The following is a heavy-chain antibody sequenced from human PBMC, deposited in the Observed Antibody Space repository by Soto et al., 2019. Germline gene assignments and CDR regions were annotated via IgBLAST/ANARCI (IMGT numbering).Heavy chain of an antibody. CDR1: GGTFSSYA. CDR3: ASAPHHYSGRGDAFDI. V-gene: IGHV1-69*13. CDR2: IIPIFVTA. D-gene: IGHD2-15*01. Sequence: SVKVSCKACGGTFSSYAISWVRQAPGPGLEWMGVIIPIFVTANYAQKVPRRVTITADESTSTAYRELCSLRSEDTAVYYCASAPHHYSGRGDAFDIWGQGTMVTVSS. J-gene: IGHJ3*02.